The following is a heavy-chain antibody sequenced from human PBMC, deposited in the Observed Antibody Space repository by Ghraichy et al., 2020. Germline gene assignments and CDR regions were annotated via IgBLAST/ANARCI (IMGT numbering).Heavy chain of an antibody. J-gene: IGHJ3*02. CDR2: ISSSSSYI. Sequence: GESLNISCAASGFTFSSYSMNWVRQAPGKGLEWVSSISSSSSYIYYADSVKGRFTISRDNAKNSLYLQMNSLRAEDTAVYYCARDEQWLDAFDIWGQGTMVTVSS. D-gene: IGHD6-19*01. CDR1: GFTFSSYS. CDR3: ARDEQWLDAFDI. V-gene: IGHV3-21*01.